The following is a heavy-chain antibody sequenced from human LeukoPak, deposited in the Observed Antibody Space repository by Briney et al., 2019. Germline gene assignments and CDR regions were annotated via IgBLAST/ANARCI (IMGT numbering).Heavy chain of an antibody. J-gene: IGHJ4*02. CDR2: IIPILGIA. V-gene: IGHV1-69*04. CDR3: ARENTYYYDSSGYYQVDY. CDR1: GGTFSSYA. Sequence: GASVKVSCKASGGTFSSYAISWVRQAPGQGLEWMGRIIPILGIANYAQKFQGRVTITADKSTSTAYMELSSLRSEDTAVYYCARENTYYYDSSGYYQVDYWGQGTLVTVSS. D-gene: IGHD3-22*01.